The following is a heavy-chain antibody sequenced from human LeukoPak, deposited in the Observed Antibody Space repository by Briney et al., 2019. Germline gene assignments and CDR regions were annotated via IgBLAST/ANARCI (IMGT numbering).Heavy chain of an antibody. D-gene: IGHD6-13*01. CDR1: GFTSSSYA. J-gene: IGHJ4*02. CDR2: IIGSGGST. Sequence: PGGSLRLSCAASGFTSSSYAMSCVRQAPGKRLEWVSAIIGSGGSTYYAGSGKCRFTISRHNSKNTQYLQMNSLRAEDTAVYYGAKEDLHSRSWYYFDYWGQGTLVTVSS. V-gene: IGHV3-23*01. CDR3: AKEDLHSRSWYYFDY.